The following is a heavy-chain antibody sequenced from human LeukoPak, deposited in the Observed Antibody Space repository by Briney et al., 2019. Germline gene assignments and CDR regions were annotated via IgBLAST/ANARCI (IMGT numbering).Heavy chain of an antibody. CDR1: GGSISSYY. CDR2: IYYSGST. J-gene: IGHJ4*02. D-gene: IGHD4-23*01. CDR3: ARAQRPYGGNFDY. V-gene: IGHV4-59*01. Sequence: SETLSLTCTVSGGSISSYYWSWIRQPPGKGLEWIGYIYYSGSTNYNPSLKSRVTISVDTSKNQFSLKLSSVTAADTAVYYCARAQRPYGGNFDYWGQGALVTVSS.